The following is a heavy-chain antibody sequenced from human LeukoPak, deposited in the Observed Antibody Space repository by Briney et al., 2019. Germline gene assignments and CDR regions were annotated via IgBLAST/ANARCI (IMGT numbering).Heavy chain of an antibody. CDR2: MNQDGSEH. CDR1: GFTFSYFW. Sequence: GGSLKLSCAGSGFTFSYFWMGWVRQAPGKRLELVANMNQDGSEHYYADSVKGRFTVSRNNAKNSLYLQMDRLRAEDAAIYYCTRDKSRGPTPLDYWGQGTLVTVSS. V-gene: IGHV3-7*05. CDR3: TRDKSRGPTPLDY. J-gene: IGHJ4*02. D-gene: IGHD3-10*01.